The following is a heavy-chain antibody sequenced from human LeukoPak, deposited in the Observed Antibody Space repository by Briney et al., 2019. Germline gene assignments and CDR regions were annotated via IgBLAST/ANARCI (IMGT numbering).Heavy chain of an antibody. Sequence: GGSLRLSCAASGFTFSSHAMHWVRQAPGKGPEWVAIISYDGSNKYYADSVKGRFTISRDNSKNTLYLQMNSLRAEDTAVYYCARDAYSSNWYLDYWGQGTLVTVSS. CDR2: ISYDGSNK. CDR1: GFTFSSHA. D-gene: IGHD6-13*01. V-gene: IGHV3-30*04. CDR3: ARDAYSSNWYLDY. J-gene: IGHJ4*02.